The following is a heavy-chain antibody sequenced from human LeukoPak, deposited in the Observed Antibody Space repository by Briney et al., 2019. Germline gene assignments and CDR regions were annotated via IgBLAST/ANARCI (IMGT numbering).Heavy chain of an antibody. CDR2: MNPNSGNT. CDR1: GYTFTSYD. Sequence: EASVKVSCKASGYTFTSYDINWVRQTTGQGLEWMGWMNPNSGNTGYAQKFQGRVTMTRDTSINTAYMELSSLRSDDTAVYYCARENRLLTTVVTPFPSDYWGQGTLVTVSS. V-gene: IGHV1-8*01. J-gene: IGHJ4*02. D-gene: IGHD4-23*01. CDR3: ARENRLLTTVVTPFPSDY.